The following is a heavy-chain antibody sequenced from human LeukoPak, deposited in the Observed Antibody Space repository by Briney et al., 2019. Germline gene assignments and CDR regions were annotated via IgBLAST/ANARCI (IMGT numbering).Heavy chain of an antibody. CDR2: ISYDGNSK. V-gene: IGHV3-30*18. D-gene: IGHD2-2*01. CDR3: AKGYCSSTSCYPEAPSDY. Sequence: GRSLGLSCAASGFTFSSYGMHWVRQAPGKGLEWVAVISYDGNSKYYVDSVKGRFTISRDNSKNTLYLQMNSLRAEDTAVYYCAKGYCSSTSCYPEAPSDYWGQGTLVTVSS. CDR1: GFTFSSYG. J-gene: IGHJ4*02.